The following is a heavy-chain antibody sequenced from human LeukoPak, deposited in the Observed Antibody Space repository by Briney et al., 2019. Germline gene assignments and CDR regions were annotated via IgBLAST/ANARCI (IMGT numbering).Heavy chain of an antibody. CDR1: GFTFSSYW. V-gene: IGHV3-7*01. J-gene: IGHJ5*02. D-gene: IGHD5-18*01. CDR2: IKQGGSEK. Sequence: GGSLRLSRAASGFTFSSYWMSWVRQAPGKGLEWVANIKQGGSEKYYVDSVKGRFTISRDNAKNSVYLQMNSLRVEDTAVYYCARAPDTARFDPWGQGTLVTVSS. CDR3: ARAPDTARFDP.